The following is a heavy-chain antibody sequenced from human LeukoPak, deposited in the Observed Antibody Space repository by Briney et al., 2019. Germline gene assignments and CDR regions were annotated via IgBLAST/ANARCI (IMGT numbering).Heavy chain of an antibody. CDR3: AREVLDILTGYLFDY. D-gene: IGHD3-9*01. CDR1: GGSISSYY. V-gene: IGHV4-59*01. Sequence: SGTLSLTCTVSGGSISSYYWSWIRQPPGKGLEWIGYIYYSGSTNYNPSLKSRVTISVDTSKNQFSLKLSSVTAADTAVYYCAREVLDILTGYLFDYWGQGTLVTVSS. J-gene: IGHJ4*02. CDR2: IYYSGST.